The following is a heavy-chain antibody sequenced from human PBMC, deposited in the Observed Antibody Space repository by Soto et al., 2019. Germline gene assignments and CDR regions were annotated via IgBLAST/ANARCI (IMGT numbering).Heavy chain of an antibody. D-gene: IGHD2-15*01. CDR3: ARDRGRLGYCSGGSCWDGMDV. Sequence: ASVTVSCTASGYTFTSYGISWVRQAPGQGLEWMGWISAYNGNTNYVQKLQGRVTMTTDTSTSTAYMELRSLRSDDTAVYYCARDRGRLGYCSGGSCWDGMDVWGQGTTVTVSS. CDR1: GYTFTSYG. V-gene: IGHV1-18*04. CDR2: ISAYNGNT. J-gene: IGHJ6*02.